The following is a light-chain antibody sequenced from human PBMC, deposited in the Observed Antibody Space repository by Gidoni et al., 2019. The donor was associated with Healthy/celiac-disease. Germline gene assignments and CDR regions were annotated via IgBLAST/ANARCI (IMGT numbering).Light chain of an antibody. J-gene: IGKJ1*01. CDR2: WAS. CDR1: QTVLYSSNNKNY. Sequence: DIVMTQSPDSLAVSLGERATINCKSSQTVLYSSNNKNYLAWYQQKTGQPPKLLIYWASTREAGVPERFRGSGSGTEFTLTISSLQAEDVAVYYCQKYYSTSRTFGKGTKVEIK. V-gene: IGKV4-1*01. CDR3: QKYYSTSRT.